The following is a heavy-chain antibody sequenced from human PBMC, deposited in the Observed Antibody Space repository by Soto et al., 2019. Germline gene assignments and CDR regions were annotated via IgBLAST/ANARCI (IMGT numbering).Heavy chain of an antibody. Sequence: QVQLVQSGAEVRKPGASVRLSCKASGYTFDAFDIHWVRQATGQGLEWMGWMNPYTGETAYTQTFRGRVSMNRDTSVITVYMELTSLASEDSSIYFCVRQAGGASPPGDDYWGQGTLVTVSS. D-gene: IGHD3-10*01. V-gene: IGHV1-8*01. J-gene: IGHJ4*02. CDR1: GYTFDAFD. CDR2: MNPYTGET. CDR3: VRQAGGASPPGDDY.